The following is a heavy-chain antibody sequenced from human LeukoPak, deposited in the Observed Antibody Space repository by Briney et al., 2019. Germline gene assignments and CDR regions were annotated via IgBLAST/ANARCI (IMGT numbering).Heavy chain of an antibody. J-gene: IGHJ4*02. CDR2: INPSGGST. V-gene: IGHV1-46*01. CDR1: GYTFTSYY. Sequence: ASVKVSFTASGYTFTSYYMHWVRQAPGQGLEWMGIINPSGGSTSYAQKFQGRVTMTRDMSTSTVYMELSSLRSEDTAVYYCASAGSYYVSFDYWGQGTLVTVSS. CDR3: ASAGSYYVSFDY. D-gene: IGHD1-26*01.